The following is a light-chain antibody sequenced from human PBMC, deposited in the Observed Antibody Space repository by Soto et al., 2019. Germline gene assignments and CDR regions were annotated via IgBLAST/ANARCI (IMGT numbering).Light chain of an antibody. CDR1: SSDVGAYNY. CDR2: EVT. V-gene: IGLV2-14*01. Sequence: QSALTQPASVSGSPGQSITISCTGSSSDVGAYNYVSWYQQHPGKAPRLMIYEVTNRPSGVSNRFSGSKSGNTASLPISGLRAEDEADYYCSSYTSGSTLVVFGGGTKLTVL. CDR3: SSYTSGSTLVV. J-gene: IGLJ2*01.